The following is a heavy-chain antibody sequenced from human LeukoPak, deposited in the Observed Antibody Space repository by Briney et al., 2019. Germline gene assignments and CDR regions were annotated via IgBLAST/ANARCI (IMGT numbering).Heavy chain of an antibody. CDR1: GYTFTNYG. D-gene: IGHD3-3*01. Sequence: ASVKVSCKASGYTFTNYGISWVRQAPGQGLEWMAWINPNSGGTNYAQKFQGRVTMTRDTSISTAYMELSRLRSDDTAVYYCARGSLYDFWSGYLEGWFDPWGQGTLVTVSS. J-gene: IGHJ5*02. V-gene: IGHV1-2*02. CDR3: ARGSLYDFWSGYLEGWFDP. CDR2: INPNSGGT.